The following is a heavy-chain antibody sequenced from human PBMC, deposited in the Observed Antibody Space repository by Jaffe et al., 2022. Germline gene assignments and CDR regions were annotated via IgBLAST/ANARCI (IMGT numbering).Heavy chain of an antibody. D-gene: IGHD4-17*01. Sequence: QVQLVESGGGVVQPGRSLRLSCAASGFTFSSYGMHWVRQAPGKGLEWVAVISYDGSNKYYADSVKGRFTISRDNSKNTLYLQMNSLRAEDTAVYYCAKATHDYGDYVFDYWGQGTLVTVSS. J-gene: IGHJ4*02. CDR2: ISYDGSNK. CDR3: AKATHDYGDYVFDY. V-gene: IGHV3-30*18. CDR1: GFTFSSYG.